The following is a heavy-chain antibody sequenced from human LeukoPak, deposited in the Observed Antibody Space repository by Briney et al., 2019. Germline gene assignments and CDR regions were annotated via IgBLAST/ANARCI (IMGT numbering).Heavy chain of an antibody. D-gene: IGHD3-22*01. CDR1: GFTFSSYW. J-gene: IGHJ4*02. Sequence: PGGPLRLSCAASGFTFSSYWMHWVRQAPGKGLVWVSRIDSFGSSKNYADSVRGRFTISRDNAKNTLYLQMSSLRADDTAVYYCARSDHYHDNSGYDVWGQGTLVTVSS. V-gene: IGHV3-74*01. CDR2: IDSFGSSK. CDR3: ARSDHYHDNSGYDV.